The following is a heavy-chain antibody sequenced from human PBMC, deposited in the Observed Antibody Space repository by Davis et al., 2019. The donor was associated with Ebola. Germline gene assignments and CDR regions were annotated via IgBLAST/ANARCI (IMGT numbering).Heavy chain of an antibody. CDR2: ISYDGSNK. J-gene: IGHJ4*02. CDR3: AKDPSTEVPFDY. D-gene: IGHD4-23*01. V-gene: IGHV3-33*05. CDR1: GFTFSSYG. Sequence: PGGSLRLSCAASGFTFSSYGMHWVRQAPGKGLEWVAVISYDGSNKYYADSVKGRFTISRDNSKNTLYLQMNSLRAEDTAVYYCAKDPSTEVPFDYWGQGTLVTVSS.